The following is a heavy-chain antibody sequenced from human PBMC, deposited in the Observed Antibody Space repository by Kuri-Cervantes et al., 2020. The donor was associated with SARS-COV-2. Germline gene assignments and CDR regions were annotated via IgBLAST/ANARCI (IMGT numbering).Heavy chain of an antibody. D-gene: IGHD3-3*01. CDR2: ISGSGGST. CDR3: ARTGPSAVTIFGVVTRHGMDV. CDR1: GFTFSSYA. Sequence: GGSLRLSCAASGFTFSSYAMSWVRQAPGKELEWVSAISGSGGSTYYADSVKGRFTISRDNSKNTLYLQMNSLRAEDTAVYYCARTGPSAVTIFGVVTRHGMDVWGQGTTVTVSS. V-gene: IGHV3-23*01. J-gene: IGHJ6*02.